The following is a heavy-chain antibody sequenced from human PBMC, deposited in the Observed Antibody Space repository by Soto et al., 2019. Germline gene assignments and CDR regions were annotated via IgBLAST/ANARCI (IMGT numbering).Heavy chain of an antibody. Sequence: SKTLSLTCAISGDSVSSNSAAWNWIRQSPSRGIEWLGRTYYRSKWYNDYAVSVKSRITINPDTSKNQFSLQLNSVTPEDTAVYYCAREWAVAGSGYYYCMGVRGQESRLTICS. J-gene: IGHJ6*02. CDR3: AREWAVAGSGYYYCMGV. V-gene: IGHV6-1*01. CDR2: TYYRSKWYN. CDR1: GDSVSSNSAA. D-gene: IGHD6-19*01.